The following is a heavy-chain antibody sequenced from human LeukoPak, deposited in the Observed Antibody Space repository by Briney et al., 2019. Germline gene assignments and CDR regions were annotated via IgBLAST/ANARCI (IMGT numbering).Heavy chain of an antibody. CDR2: IYHSGST. CDR3: AREYSSSWDTTGWFDP. D-gene: IGHD6-13*01. Sequence: PSETLSLTCTVSGYSISSGYYWGWIRQPPGEGLEWIGSIYHSGSTYYNPSLKSRVTISVDTSKNQFSLKLSSVTAADTAVYYCAREYSSSWDTTGWFDPWGQGTLVTVSS. J-gene: IGHJ5*02. V-gene: IGHV4-38-2*02. CDR1: GYSISSGYY.